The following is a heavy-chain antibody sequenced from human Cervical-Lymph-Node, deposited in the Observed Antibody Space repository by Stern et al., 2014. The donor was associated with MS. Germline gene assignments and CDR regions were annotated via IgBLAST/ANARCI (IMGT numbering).Heavy chain of an antibody. CDR2: VHYRGTT. J-gene: IGHJ4*02. CDR3: AGSGTYYPDY. CDR1: GGSISSYY. D-gene: IGHD3-3*01. V-gene: IGHV4-59*08. Sequence: QVQLVQSGPGLVKPSETLSLTCSVSGGSISSYYWNWIRQPPGKGLEWIANVHYRGTTNYNPSLKSRVTILLDTSMKQISLKLTSVTAADTAVYYCAGSGTYYPDYWGQGILVTVSS.